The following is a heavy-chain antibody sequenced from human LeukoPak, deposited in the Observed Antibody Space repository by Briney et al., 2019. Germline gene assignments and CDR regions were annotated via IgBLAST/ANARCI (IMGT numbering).Heavy chain of an antibody. J-gene: IGHJ4*02. CDR3: ASLYGSGSYYNRDY. D-gene: IGHD3-10*01. V-gene: IGHV3-23*01. Sequence: GGSLRLSCAASGFTFSSYAMSWVRQAPGKGLEWVSAISGSGGSTYYADSVKGRFTISRDNSKNTLYLQMNSLRAEDTAVYYCASLYGSGSYYNRDYWGQGTLVTVSS. CDR1: GFTFSSYA. CDR2: ISGSGGST.